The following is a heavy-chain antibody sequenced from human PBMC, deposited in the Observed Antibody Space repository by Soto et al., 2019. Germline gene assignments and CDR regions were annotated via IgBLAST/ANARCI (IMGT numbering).Heavy chain of an antibody. CDR3: ARRLPEIGIVGAHAAFDI. CDR2: INAGNGNT. J-gene: IGHJ3*02. CDR1: VYTLAIYA. V-gene: IGHV1-3*01. Sequence: ASVTVSWESSVYTLAIYAMHCVRQAPGQRLEWMGWINAGNGNTKYSQKFQGRVTITRDTSASTAYMELSSLRSEDTAVYYCARRLPEIGIVGAHAAFDIWGQGTMVTVSS. D-gene: IGHD1-26*01.